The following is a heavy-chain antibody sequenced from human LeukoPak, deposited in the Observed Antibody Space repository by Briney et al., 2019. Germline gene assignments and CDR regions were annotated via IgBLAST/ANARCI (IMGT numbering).Heavy chain of an antibody. V-gene: IGHV3-21*01. CDR2: ISSSSSYI. D-gene: IGHD6-19*01. CDR1: GFDFSTYT. CDR3: TRHVIAVAGTEYFDY. Sequence: GGSPRLSCAASGFDFSTYTMNWVRQAPGKGLEWVSSISSSSSYIYYADSVRGRFTISRDNAKNSVYLQMTTLRAVDTAVYYCTRHVIAVAGTEYFDYWGQGTLVTASS. J-gene: IGHJ4*02.